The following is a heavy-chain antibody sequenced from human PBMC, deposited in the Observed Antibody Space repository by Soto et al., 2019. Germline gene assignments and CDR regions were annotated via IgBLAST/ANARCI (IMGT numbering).Heavy chain of an antibody. Sequence: QVQLQQWGAGLLKPSETLSLTCAVYGGSFSGYYWSWIRQPPGKGLEWIGESNHSGSTNYNPYLKSRVPISVDKSKNQFSLTLSSVAAAGTAVYYCARIGLDYWGQGTLVTVSS. CDR1: GGSFSGYY. J-gene: IGHJ4*02. V-gene: IGHV4-34*01. CDR2: SNHSGST. CDR3: ARIGLDY.